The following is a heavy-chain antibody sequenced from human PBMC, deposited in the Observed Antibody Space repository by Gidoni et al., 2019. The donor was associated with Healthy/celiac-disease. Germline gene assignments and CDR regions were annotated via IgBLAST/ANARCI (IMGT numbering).Heavy chain of an antibody. CDR2: INPNSGGT. J-gene: IGHJ6*02. CDR1: GYTFTGYY. V-gene: IGHV1-2*04. CDR3: ARDQGYSYDYTAFYYYYGMDV. D-gene: IGHD5-18*01. Sequence: QVQLVQSGAEVKKPGASVKVSCKASGYTFTGYYMHWVRQAPGQGLEWMGWINPNSGGTNYAQKFQGWVTMTRDTSISTAYMELSRLRSDDTAVYYCARDQGYSYDYTAFYYYYGMDVWGQGTTVTVSS.